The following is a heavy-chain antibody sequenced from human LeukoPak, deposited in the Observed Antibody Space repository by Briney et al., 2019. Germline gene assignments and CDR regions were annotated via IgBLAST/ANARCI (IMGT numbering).Heavy chain of an antibody. V-gene: IGHV1-2*02. Sequence: ASVKVSCKASGYTFTGYYMRWVRQAPGQGLEWMGWINPNSGGTNYAQKFQGRVTMTRDTSISTAYMELSRLRSDDTAVYYCARVWFGEWSFDPWGQGTLVTVSS. CDR3: ARVWFGEWSFDP. J-gene: IGHJ5*02. CDR2: INPNSGGT. D-gene: IGHD3-10*01. CDR1: GYTFTGYY.